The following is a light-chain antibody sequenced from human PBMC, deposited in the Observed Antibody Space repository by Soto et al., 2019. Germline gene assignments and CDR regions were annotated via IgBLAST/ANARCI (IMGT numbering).Light chain of an antibody. J-gene: IGLJ1*01. CDR2: DVY. Sequence: QSVLTQPTSVSGSPGQSITISCTGTSSDVGAYNYVSWYQQHPGKAPKLMIYDVYDRPSGVSYRFSGSKSGNTASLTISGLQGEDEAHYYCSSYTISRTYIFGTGTKVTVL. V-gene: IGLV2-14*03. CDR1: SSDVGAYNY. CDR3: SSYTISRTYI.